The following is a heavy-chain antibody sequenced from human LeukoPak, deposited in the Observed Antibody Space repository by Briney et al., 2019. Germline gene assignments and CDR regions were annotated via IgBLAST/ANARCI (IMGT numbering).Heavy chain of an antibody. CDR3: AKALGGSWDSSLDS. D-gene: IGHD6-13*01. V-gene: IGHV3-30*18. CDR1: GFTFSNYA. Sequence: GGFLRLSCAASGFTFSNYAMHWVRQAPGKGLEWVALITYDGSVEKDAASVKGRFTISRDNSKNTLYLQMNSLTTDDTAVYYCAKALGGSWDSSLDSWGQGTLVPVSS. J-gene: IGHJ4*02. CDR2: ITYDGSVE.